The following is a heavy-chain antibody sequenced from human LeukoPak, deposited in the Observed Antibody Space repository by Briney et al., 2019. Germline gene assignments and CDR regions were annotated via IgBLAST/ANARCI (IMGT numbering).Heavy chain of an antibody. V-gene: IGHV4-39*07. Sequence: SETLSLTCTVSGGSISSDSQYWGWIRQPPGKDLEWTGKGLEWIGSIYFGGNTHYNPSLKSRVTMSVDTSKKQFSLKLSSVTAADTAVYYCAWGIRAFEIWGQGTLVTVSS. D-gene: IGHD3-16*01. CDR2: IYFGGNT. CDR1: GGSISSDSQY. CDR3: AWGIRAFEI. J-gene: IGHJ3*02.